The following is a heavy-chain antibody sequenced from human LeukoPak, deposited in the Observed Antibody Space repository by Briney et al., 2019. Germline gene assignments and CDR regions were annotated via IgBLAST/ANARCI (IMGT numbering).Heavy chain of an antibody. D-gene: IGHD6-19*01. V-gene: IGHV4-59*01. J-gene: IGHJ3*02. CDR3: ARSGWLGDAFDI. CDR2: IYYSGST. CDR1: GGSISSYY. Sequence: SETLSLTCTVSGGSISSYYWSWIRQPPGKGLEWIGYIYYSGSTNYNPSLKSRVTISVDTSKNQFSLKLSSVTAADTAVCYCARSGWLGDAFDIWGQGTMVTVSS.